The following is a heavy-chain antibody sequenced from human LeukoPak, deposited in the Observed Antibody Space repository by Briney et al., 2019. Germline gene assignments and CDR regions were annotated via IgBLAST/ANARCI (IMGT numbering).Heavy chain of an antibody. D-gene: IGHD2-2*01. CDR2: INPNSGGT. J-gene: IGHJ6*03. Sequence: ASVKVSCKASGYTFTGYYMHWVRQAPGRGLEWMGWINPNSGGTNYAQKFQGRVTMTRDTSISTAYMELSRLRSDDTAVYYCARGHPYCSSTSCGFGYYYYYMDVWGKGTTVTISS. CDR3: ARGHPYCSSTSCGFGYYYYYMDV. V-gene: IGHV1-2*02. CDR1: GYTFTGYY.